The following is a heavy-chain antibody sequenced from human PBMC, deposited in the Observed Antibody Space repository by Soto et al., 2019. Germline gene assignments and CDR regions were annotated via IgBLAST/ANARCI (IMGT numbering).Heavy chain of an antibody. J-gene: IGHJ4*02. CDR2: IFYSGST. CDR1: GGSISSYY. Sequence: PSETLSLTCTVSGGSISSYYWSWIRQPPGKGLEWIGFIFYSGSTSYNPSLKSRVTISIDTSEYQFSLKLSSVSAADTAVYYCARSLGDGYNYDFDYWGQGTLVTVS. CDR3: ARSLGDGYNYDFDY. V-gene: IGHV4-59*01. D-gene: IGHD5-12*01.